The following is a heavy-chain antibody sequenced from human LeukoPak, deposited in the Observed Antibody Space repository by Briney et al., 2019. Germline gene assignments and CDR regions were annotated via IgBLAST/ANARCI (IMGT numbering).Heavy chain of an antibody. V-gene: IGHV4-28*01. CDR1: GYSISSSNW. CDR2: IYYSGST. J-gene: IGHJ4*02. Sequence: SDTLSLTCAVSGYSISSSNWWGWIRQPPGKGLEWIGYIYYSGSTYYNPSLKSRDTMSVDTSKNQFSLKLSSVTAVDTAVYYCAQASSSGWAPPRNWGQGTLVTVSS. D-gene: IGHD6-19*01. CDR3: AQASSSGWAPPRN.